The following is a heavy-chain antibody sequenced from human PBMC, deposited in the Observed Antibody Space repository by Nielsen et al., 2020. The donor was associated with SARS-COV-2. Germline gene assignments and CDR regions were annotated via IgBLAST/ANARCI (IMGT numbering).Heavy chain of an antibody. CDR3: ARDLTHCSGGSCYGY. J-gene: IGHJ4*02. V-gene: IGHV1-2*06. Sequence: WVRQAPGQGLEWMGRINPNSGGTNYAQKFQGRVTMTRDTSISTAYMELSRLRSDDTAVYYCARDLTHCSGGSCYGYWGQGTLVTVSS. CDR2: INPNSGGT. D-gene: IGHD2-15*01.